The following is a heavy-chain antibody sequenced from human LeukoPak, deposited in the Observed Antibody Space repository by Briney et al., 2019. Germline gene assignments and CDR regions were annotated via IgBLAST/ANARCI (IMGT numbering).Heavy chain of an antibody. D-gene: IGHD3-22*01. J-gene: IGHJ4*02. CDR3: AKGRAFGYYDSSGYCFDY. V-gene: IGHV3-23*01. CDR2: ISGSGGST. CDR1: GFTFSSYA. Sequence: GGSLRLSCAASGFTFSSYAMSWVRQAPGKGLEWVSAISGSGGSTYYADSVKGRFTISRDNSKNTLYLQMNSLRAEDTAVYYCAKGRAFGYYDSSGYCFDYWGQGTLVTVSS.